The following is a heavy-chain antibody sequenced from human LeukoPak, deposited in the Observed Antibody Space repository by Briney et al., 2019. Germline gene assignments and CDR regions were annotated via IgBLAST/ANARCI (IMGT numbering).Heavy chain of an antibody. CDR3: ARDEYSSSLYYYYGMDV. Sequence: ASVKVSCKASGYTFTSYGISWVRQAPGQGLEWMGWISAYNGNTNYAQKLQGRVTMTTDTSTSTAYMELRSLRSDDTAVYNCARDEYSSSLYYYYGMDVWGQGTTVTVSS. V-gene: IGHV1-18*01. CDR1: GYTFTSYG. J-gene: IGHJ6*02. D-gene: IGHD6-6*01. CDR2: ISAYNGNT.